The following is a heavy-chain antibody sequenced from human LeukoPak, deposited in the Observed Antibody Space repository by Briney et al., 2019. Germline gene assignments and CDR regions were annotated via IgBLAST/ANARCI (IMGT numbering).Heavy chain of an antibody. CDR3: ARDLSHSSGWYR. J-gene: IGHJ4*02. CDR1: GFTFSSYS. CDR2: ISSSGSYI. Sequence: GGSLRLSCAASGFTFSSYSMNWVRQAPGKGLEWVSSISSSGSYIYYADSVKGRFTISRDNAKNSLYLQMNSLRAEDTAVYYCARDLSHSSGWYRWGQGTLVTVSS. D-gene: IGHD6-19*01. V-gene: IGHV3-21*01.